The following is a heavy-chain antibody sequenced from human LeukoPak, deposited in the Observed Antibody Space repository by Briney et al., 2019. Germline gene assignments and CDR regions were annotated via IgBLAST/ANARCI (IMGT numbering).Heavy chain of an antibody. Sequence: ASVKVSCKASGGTFSSYAISWVRQAPGQGLEWMGRIIPIFGTANYAQKFQGRVTITTDESTSTAYMELSSLRSEDMAVYYCARPIAAARGLYWGQGTLVTVSS. V-gene: IGHV1-69*05. D-gene: IGHD6-13*01. CDR2: IIPIFGTA. CDR3: ARPIAAARGLY. CDR1: GGTFSSYA. J-gene: IGHJ4*02.